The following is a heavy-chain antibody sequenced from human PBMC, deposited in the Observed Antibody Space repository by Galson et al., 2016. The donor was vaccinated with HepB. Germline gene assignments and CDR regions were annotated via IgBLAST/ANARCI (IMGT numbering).Heavy chain of an antibody. D-gene: IGHD5-12*01. CDR2: ISGGSGSGSI. CDR1: GFTFSNHA. Sequence: SLRLSCAVSGFTFSNHAMTWVRQAPGKGLEWVSVISGGSGSGSIYYTDSVKGRFTISRDRSKNTLYLQMDSLRAEDTAIYYCAKAGSGYSENYFDYWGQGTLVTVSS. V-gene: IGHV3-23*01. J-gene: IGHJ4*02. CDR3: AKAGSGYSENYFDY.